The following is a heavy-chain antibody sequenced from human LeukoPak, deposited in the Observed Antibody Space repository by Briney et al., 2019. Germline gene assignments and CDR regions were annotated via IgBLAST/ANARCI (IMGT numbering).Heavy chain of an antibody. CDR3: TKDFRGSGYFFDY. J-gene: IGHJ4*02. CDR2: ISGSGDNT. V-gene: IGHV3-23*01. D-gene: IGHD3-10*01. CDR1: GSTFNNHA. Sequence: PGGSLRLSCVVSGSTFNNHAMSWVRQAPGKGLEWVSAISGSGDNTFYAGSVRGRFTISRDNSKNTLYLQMDSLRAEDTAIYYCTKDFRGSGYFFDYWGQGTPVTVSS.